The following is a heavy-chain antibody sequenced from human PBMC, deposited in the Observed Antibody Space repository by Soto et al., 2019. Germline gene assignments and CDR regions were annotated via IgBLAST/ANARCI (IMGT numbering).Heavy chain of an antibody. J-gene: IGHJ4*02. CDR1: GDSIRSYY. CDR3: TRGGSGYSSTWAAH. D-gene: IGHD2-2*01. V-gene: IGHV4-59*01. CDR2: ISHSGGT. Sequence: SETLXLTCSVSGDSIRSYYWSWIRQPPGKGLEWIGYISHSGGTKYNPSVKSRVTISMDTSRNQLSLKMTSVTADDTAVYYCTRGGSGYSSTWAAHWGQGTLVTVSS.